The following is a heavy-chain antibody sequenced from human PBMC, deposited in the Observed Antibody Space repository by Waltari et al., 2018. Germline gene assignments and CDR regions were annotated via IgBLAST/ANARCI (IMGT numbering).Heavy chain of an antibody. CDR2: IIPIFGTA. CDR3: ARPLRDFRGGYYYYYMDV. V-gene: IGHV1-69*14. CDR1: GGTFSTYS. J-gene: IGHJ6*03. Sequence: QVQLVQSGAEVKKPGSSVKVSCKASGGTFSTYSIRWVRPAPGHRLEWMGGIIPIFGTANYAQKFQGRVTITADKSTSTAYMELSSLRSEDTAVYYCARPLRDFRGGYYYYYMDVWGKGTTVTVSS. D-gene: IGHD2-21*01.